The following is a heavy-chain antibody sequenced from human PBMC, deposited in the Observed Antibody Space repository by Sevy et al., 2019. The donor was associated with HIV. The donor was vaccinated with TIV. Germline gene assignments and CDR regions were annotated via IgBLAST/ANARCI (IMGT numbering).Heavy chain of an antibody. CDR3: AGENAWGRGYS. CDR1: GGSITSLY. J-gene: IGHJ4*02. Sequence: SETLSLTCTVSGGSITSLYWNWIRQPPGKGLEWIANIYYNGHINYNPACKSRVTLSLDTSKNQFSLRLSSVTAADTAMYYCAGENAWGRGYSWGQGTLVTVSS. D-gene: IGHD1-26*01. CDR2: IYYNGHI. V-gene: IGHV4-59*08.